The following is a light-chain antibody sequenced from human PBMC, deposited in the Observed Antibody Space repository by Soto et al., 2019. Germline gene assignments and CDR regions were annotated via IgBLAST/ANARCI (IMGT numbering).Light chain of an antibody. Sequence: DIHMTQSPSTLSASVGDRVTITCQASQSISTYLAWYQQKPGKAPKLLIYKASSLESGVPSRFSGSGSGTEFTLTISSLQPDDFATYYCQQYDSYRTFGQGTKVEIK. J-gene: IGKJ1*01. CDR2: KAS. CDR3: QQYDSYRT. CDR1: QSISTY. V-gene: IGKV1-5*03.